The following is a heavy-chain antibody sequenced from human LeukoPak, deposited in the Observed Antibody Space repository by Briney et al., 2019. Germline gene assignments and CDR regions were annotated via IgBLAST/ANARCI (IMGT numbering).Heavy chain of an antibody. CDR3: SRDPDMSSYGLVSWFDP. CDR1: GYTFTCYY. V-gene: IGHV1-2*02. Sequence: ASVKVSCKASGYTFTCYYMHWVRQAPGQGLEWMGWINPNSGGTNYAQKFQGRVTMTRDTSISTAYMELSRLRSDDTAVYYCSRDPDMSSYGLVSWFDPGGQGTLVTVSS. J-gene: IGHJ5*02. CDR2: INPNSGGT. D-gene: IGHD5-18*01.